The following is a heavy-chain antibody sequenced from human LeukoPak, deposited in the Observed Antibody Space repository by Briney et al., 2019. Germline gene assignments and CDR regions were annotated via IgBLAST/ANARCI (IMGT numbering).Heavy chain of an antibody. CDR3: ARPPNIAAAGQD. D-gene: IGHD6-13*01. V-gene: IGHV3-7*01. J-gene: IGHJ4*02. CDR2: INPDGSVK. Sequence: GGSLRLSCAASTFTFSSYWMSWVRQAPGKGLEWVANINPDGSVKYYVDSVKGRFTISRDNAKNLLYLQMNSLRAEDTALYYCARPPNIAAAGQDWGQGTLVTVSS. CDR1: TFTFSSYW.